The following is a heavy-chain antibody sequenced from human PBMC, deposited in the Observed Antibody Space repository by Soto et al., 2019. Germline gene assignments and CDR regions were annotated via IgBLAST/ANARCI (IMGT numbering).Heavy chain of an antibody. D-gene: IGHD1-1*01. CDR3: ARDFTTGTTNYYYGMDV. CDR1: GYTFTSYG. Sequence: GASVKVSCKASGYTFTSYGISWVRQAPGQGLEWMGWISAYNGNTNYAQKLQGRVTMTTDTSTSTAYMELRSLRSDDTAVYYCARDFTTGTTNYYYGMDVWGQGTTVTVSS. CDR2: ISAYNGNT. J-gene: IGHJ6*02. V-gene: IGHV1-18*01.